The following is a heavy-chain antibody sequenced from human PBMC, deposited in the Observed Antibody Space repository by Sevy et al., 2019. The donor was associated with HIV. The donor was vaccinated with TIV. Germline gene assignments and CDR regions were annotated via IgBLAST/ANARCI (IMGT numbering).Heavy chain of an antibody. CDR3: ATTTGGYCSSTSCYFNWFDP. Sequence: GGSLRLSCAASGFTFSSYSMNWVRQAPGKGLEWVSSISSSSSYIYYAHSVKGRFTISRDNAKNSLYLQMNSLRAEDTAVYYCATTTGGYCSSTSCYFNWFDPWGQGTLVTVSS. CDR2: ISSSSSYI. CDR1: GFTFSSYS. V-gene: IGHV3-21*01. D-gene: IGHD2-2*01. J-gene: IGHJ5*02.